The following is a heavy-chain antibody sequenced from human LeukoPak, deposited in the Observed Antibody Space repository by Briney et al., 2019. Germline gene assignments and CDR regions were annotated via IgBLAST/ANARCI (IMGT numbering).Heavy chain of an antibody. V-gene: IGHV3-30*03. CDR3: ARARTAMVLDY. CDR1: GFTFNTYG. J-gene: IGHJ4*01. D-gene: IGHD4/OR15-4a*01. Sequence: GGSLRLSCAASGFTFNTYGMHWVRQAPGKGLEGVAVLSYEGNNKYYADPVRGRFPVSRDNSQNTLYLQMNSLGAEDTAVYYCARARTAMVLDYWGQGTLVTVSS. CDR2: LSYEGNNK.